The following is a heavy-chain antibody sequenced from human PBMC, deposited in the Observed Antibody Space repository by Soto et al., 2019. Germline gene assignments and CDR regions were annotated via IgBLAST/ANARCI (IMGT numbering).Heavy chain of an antibody. D-gene: IGHD2-15*01. Sequence: GGSLRLSCAASGFIFSNAWINWVRQVPGKGLEWVSAISGSGGSTYYADSVKGRFTISRDNSKNTLYLQMNSLRAEDTAVYYWAKVVGIVVVVAATPLNAFDIWGQGTMVTVSS. V-gene: IGHV3-23*01. CDR1: GFIFSNAW. CDR2: ISGSGGST. J-gene: IGHJ3*02. CDR3: AKVVGIVVVVAATPLNAFDI.